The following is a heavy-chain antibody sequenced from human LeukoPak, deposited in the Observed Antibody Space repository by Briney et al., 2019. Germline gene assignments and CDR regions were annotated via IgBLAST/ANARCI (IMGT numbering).Heavy chain of an antibody. V-gene: IGHV3-23*01. J-gene: IGHJ4*02. CDR3: ANGVVPAAPFDY. Sequence: PGGSLRLSCAASGFTSSSYAMSWVRQAPGKGLEWVSAISGSASSTYYADSVKGRFTISRDNSKNTLYLQMNSLRAEDTAVYYCANGVVPAAPFDYWGQGTLVTVSS. CDR1: GFTSSSYA. CDR2: ISGSASST. D-gene: IGHD2-2*01.